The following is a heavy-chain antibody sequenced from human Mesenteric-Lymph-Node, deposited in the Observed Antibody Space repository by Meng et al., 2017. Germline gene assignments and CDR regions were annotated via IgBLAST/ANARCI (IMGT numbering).Heavy chain of an antibody. D-gene: IGHD6-19*01. V-gene: IGHV3-74*01. J-gene: IGHJ4*02. Sequence: EVQLVEFGGGLVQPGGSLRLSCAASGFTISRHWMHWVRQASGKGLVWVSRINSDGRTTNYADSVKGRFTISRDNAKNTLYLQMNSLRAEDTAVYFCTGLSGPFDYWGQGTLVTVSS. CDR3: TGLSGPFDY. CDR2: INSDGRTT. CDR1: GFTISRHW.